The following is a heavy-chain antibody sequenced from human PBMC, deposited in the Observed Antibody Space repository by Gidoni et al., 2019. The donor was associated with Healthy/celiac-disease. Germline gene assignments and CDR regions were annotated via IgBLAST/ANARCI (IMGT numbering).Heavy chain of an antibody. D-gene: IGHD2-15*01. CDR1: GGPISSYY. J-gene: IGHJ4*02. CDR3: ARGNCSGGSCYFDY. Sequence: QVQLQESGPGLVKPSETLSLPCTVPGGPISSYYWSWIRQPPGKGLEWIGYIYYSGSTNYNPSLKSRVTISVDTSKNQFSLKLSSVTAADTAVYYCARGNCSGGSCYFDYWGQGTLVTVSS. CDR2: IYYSGST. V-gene: IGHV4-59*01.